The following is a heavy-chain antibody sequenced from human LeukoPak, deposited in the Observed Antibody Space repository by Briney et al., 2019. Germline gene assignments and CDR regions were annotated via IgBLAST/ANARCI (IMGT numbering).Heavy chain of an antibody. CDR3: TTSLQHTIFGVVMSDY. V-gene: IGHV3-30*02. D-gene: IGHD3-3*01. CDR2: IRYDGSNK. J-gene: IGHJ4*02. CDR1: GFTFSSYG. Sequence: GGSLRLSCAASGFTFSSYGMHWVRQAPGKGLEWVAFIRYDGSNKYYADSVKGRFTISRDNSKNTLYLQMNSLRAEDTAVYYCTTSLQHTIFGVVMSDYWGQGTLVTVSS.